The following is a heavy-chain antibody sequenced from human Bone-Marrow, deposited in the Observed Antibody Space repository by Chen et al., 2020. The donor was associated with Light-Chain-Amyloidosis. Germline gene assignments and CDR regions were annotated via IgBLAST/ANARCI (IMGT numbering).Heavy chain of an antibody. CDR2: IIPIFGQA. CDR1: GGTFSSYA. CDR3: ARDRGIVVVPAAIRYYYYGMDV. J-gene: IGHJ6*02. D-gene: IGHD2-2*02. V-gene: IGHV1-69*01. Sequence: QVQLVQSGAEVKKPGSSVKVSCKASGGTFSSYAISWVRQAPGQGLEWMGGIIPIFGQANYARKFQGRVTITADESTSTAYMELSSLRSEDTAVYYCARDRGIVVVPAAIRYYYYGMDVWGQGTTVTVSS.